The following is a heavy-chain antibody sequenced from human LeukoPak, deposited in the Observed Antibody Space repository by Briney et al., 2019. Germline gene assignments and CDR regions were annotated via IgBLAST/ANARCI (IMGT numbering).Heavy chain of an antibody. D-gene: IGHD5-18*01. CDR3: ARDRAGTAMPMISYYYYYMDV. V-gene: IGHV3-21*01. J-gene: IGHJ6*03. Sequence: GGSLRLSCAASGFTFSSYSMNWVRQAPGKGLEWVSSISSSSSSYIYYADSVKGRFTISGDNAKNSLYLQMNSLRAEDTAVYYCARDRAGTAMPMISYYYYYMDVWGKGTTVTVSS. CDR2: ISSSSSSYI. CDR1: GFTFSSYS.